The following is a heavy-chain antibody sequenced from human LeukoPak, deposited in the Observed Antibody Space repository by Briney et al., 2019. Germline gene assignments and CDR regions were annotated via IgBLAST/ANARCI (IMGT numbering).Heavy chain of an antibody. CDR2: NYPGNSAT. J-gene: IGHJ4*02. CDR3: ARLVGIAAAGTGFDY. D-gene: IGHD6-13*01. Sequence: GESLKISCKGSGYSFTSYWIGWVRQMPGKGLEWMGINYPGNSATRYSPSFQGQVAISADKSISTAYLQWSGLKASDTAMYCCARLVGIAAAGTGFDYWGQGPLVAVSS. V-gene: IGHV5-51*01. CDR1: GYSFTSYW.